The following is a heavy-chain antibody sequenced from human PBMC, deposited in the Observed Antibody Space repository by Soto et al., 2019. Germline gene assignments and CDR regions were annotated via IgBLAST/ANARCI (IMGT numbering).Heavy chain of an antibody. D-gene: IGHD6-6*01. CDR2: ISWNSVSI. CDR1: GFTFDDYA. J-gene: IGHJ4*02. V-gene: IGHV3-9*01. Sequence: SLRLSCAASGFTFDDYAMHWVRQAPGKGLEWVSGISWNSVSIGYADSVKGRFTISRDNAKNSLYLQMNSLRAEDTALYYCAKESIAARYFDYWGQGTLVTVSS. CDR3: AKESIAARYFDY.